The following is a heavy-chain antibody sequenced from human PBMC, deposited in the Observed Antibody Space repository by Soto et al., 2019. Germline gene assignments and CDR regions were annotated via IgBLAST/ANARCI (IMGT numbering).Heavy chain of an antibody. J-gene: IGHJ4*02. CDR3: ARDRYRGTKILNYFDY. Sequence: GGSLRLSCAASGFTFSSYGMHWVRQAPGKGLEWVAVIWYDGSNKYYADSVKGRFTISRDNSKNTLYLQMNSLRAEDTAVYYCARDRYRGTKILNYFDYWGQRTLVTVSS. V-gene: IGHV3-33*01. CDR2: IWYDGSNK. D-gene: IGHD1-1*01. CDR1: GFTFSSYG.